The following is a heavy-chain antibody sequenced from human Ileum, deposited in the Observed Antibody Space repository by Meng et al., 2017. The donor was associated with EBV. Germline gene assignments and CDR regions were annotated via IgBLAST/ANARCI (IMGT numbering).Heavy chain of an antibody. CDR3: AKDGEKYFEY. V-gene: IGHV4-4*02. CDR2: MSDSGIT. CDR1: GGTISVINW. J-gene: IGHJ4*02. Sequence: GPRLATPSSLPSPTCPSSGGTISVINWWSWCRQSPEKGLELIGEMSDSGITHYNPSLKRRVTIAADKTNNQFSLKLTSVTSADTAVYFCAKDGEKYFEYWGQGTLVTVSS.